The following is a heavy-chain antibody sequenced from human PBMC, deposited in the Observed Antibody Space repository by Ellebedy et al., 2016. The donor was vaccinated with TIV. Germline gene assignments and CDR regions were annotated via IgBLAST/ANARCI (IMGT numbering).Heavy chain of an antibody. J-gene: IGHJ6*03. V-gene: IGHV4-38-2*02. CDR2: LYHSGDT. CDR3: ARKNYMDV. CDR1: GYSISSGYY. Sequence: SETLSLTCTVSGYSISSGYYWGWIRQPPGKGLEWIGSLYHSGDTYHNPSLKSRVTISVDTSKNQLSLKLSSVTAADTAVYYCARKNYMDVWGKGTTVTVSS.